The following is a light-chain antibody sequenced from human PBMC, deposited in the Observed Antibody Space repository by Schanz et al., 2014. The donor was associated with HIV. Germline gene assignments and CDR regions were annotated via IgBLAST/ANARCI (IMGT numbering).Light chain of an antibody. CDR1: QSISGW. V-gene: IGKV1-5*03. J-gene: IGKJ2*01. CDR3: QQYSTYPYT. Sequence: DVQMTQSPSTLSASVGDRVTITCRASQSISGWLAWYQQKPGKAPKLLIYKASSLQSGVPSRFSGRGSGTEFTLNISNLEPDDFAIYYCQQYSTYPYTFGQGTKLDIQ. CDR2: KAS.